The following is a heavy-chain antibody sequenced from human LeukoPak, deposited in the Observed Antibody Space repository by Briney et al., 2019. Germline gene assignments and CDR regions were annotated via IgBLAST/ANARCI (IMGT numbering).Heavy chain of an antibody. CDR2: IWSDATEK. D-gene: IGHD4-11*01. CDR3: AKDAQRGFDYSNSLEY. CDR1: GFTYSHYG. V-gene: IGHV3-33*06. Sequence: GGSLRLSCAASGFTYSHYGMHWVRQAPGKGLEWVAVIWSDATEKYYSDAVKGRFTISRDNSRNTLYLQMNSLRGEDTAVHYCAKDAQRGFDYSNSLEYWGQGTLVTVSS. J-gene: IGHJ4*02.